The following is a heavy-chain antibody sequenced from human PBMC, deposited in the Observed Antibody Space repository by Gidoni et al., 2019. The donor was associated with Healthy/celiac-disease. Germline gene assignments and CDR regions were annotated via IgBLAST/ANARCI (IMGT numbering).Heavy chain of an antibody. J-gene: IGHJ6*02. Sequence: QVQLVESGGGVVQPGRSLRLSCAASGCTFSSYGMHWVRQAPGKGLEWVAVISYDGSNKYYADSVKGRFTISRDNSKNTLYLQMNSLRAEDTAVYYCANSYAAPVSYYYYGMDVWGQGTTVTVSS. D-gene: IGHD3-16*01. V-gene: IGHV3-30*18. CDR2: ISYDGSNK. CDR1: GCTFSSYG. CDR3: ANSYAAPVSYYYYGMDV.